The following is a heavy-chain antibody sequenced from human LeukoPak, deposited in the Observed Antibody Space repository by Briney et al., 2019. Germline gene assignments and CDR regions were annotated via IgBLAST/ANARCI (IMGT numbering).Heavy chain of an antibody. V-gene: IGHV3-7*01. D-gene: IGHD4/OR15-4a*01. CDR2: IKQDGSEK. Sequence: GGSLRLSCAASGFTFDDYGKSWVRQAPGKGLEWVASIKQDGSEKYYVDSVKGRVTISRDNAKNSLYLQMNSLRAEDTAVYYCARVFGAGYSDYWGQGTLVTVSS. CDR1: GFTFDDYG. CDR3: ARVFGAGYSDY. J-gene: IGHJ4*02.